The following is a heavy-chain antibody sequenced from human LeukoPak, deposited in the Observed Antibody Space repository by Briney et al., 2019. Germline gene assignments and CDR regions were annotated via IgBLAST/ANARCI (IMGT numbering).Heavy chain of an antibody. V-gene: IGHV4-30-4*07. CDR1: GGSISSGGYS. CDR2: IYNSGCT. CDR3: ARGWGPAYCGGDCHRHFDY. D-gene: IGHD2-21*02. J-gene: IGHJ4*02. Sequence: SQTLSLTCAVSGGSISSGGYSYNWIRQPPGKGLEWIGYIYNSGCTSYNPSLKSQVTMSVDTSKNQFSLKLSFVTAADTAVYYCARGWGPAYCGGDCHRHFDYWGQGALVTVSS.